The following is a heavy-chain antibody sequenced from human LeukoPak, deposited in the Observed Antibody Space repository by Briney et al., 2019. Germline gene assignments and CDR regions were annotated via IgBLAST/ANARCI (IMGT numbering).Heavy chain of an antibody. J-gene: IGHJ4*02. V-gene: IGHV3-9*01. CDR2: ISWNSGSI. CDR1: GFTFYAYA. D-gene: IGHD6-13*01. CDR3: AKESGIAEYFDY. Sequence: QPSRSLRLSCVATGFTFYAYAMQWIRQAPGQRLAWVSGISWNSGSIGYADSVKGRFTISRDNAKNSLYLQMNSLRAEDTALYYCAKESGIAEYFDYWGQGTLVTVSS.